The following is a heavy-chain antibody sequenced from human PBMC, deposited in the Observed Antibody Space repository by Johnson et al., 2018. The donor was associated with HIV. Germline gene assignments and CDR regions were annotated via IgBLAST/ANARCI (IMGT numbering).Heavy chain of an antibody. CDR3: AKDFGYPRPRDAFDI. V-gene: IGHV3-30-3*01. Sequence: VQLVESGGGLIQPGRSLRLSCAASGFTFSSYAMHWVRHAPGKGLEWVAVISYAGSNKYYADSVKGRFTISRDNSKNTLYLQMNSLRAEDTAVYYCAKDFGYPRPRDAFDIWGQGTMVTVSS. CDR1: GFTFSSYA. J-gene: IGHJ3*02. CDR2: ISYAGSNK. D-gene: IGHD5-12*01.